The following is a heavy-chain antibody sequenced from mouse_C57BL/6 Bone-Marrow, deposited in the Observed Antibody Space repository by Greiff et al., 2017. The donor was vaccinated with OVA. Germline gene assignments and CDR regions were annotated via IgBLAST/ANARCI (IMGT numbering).Heavy chain of an antibody. J-gene: IGHJ1*03. CDR3: ARHAPYYYGSSHWYFDV. V-gene: IGHV1-62-2*01. CDR2: FYPGSGSI. D-gene: IGHD1-1*01. CDR1: GYTFTEYT. Sequence: VKLMESGAELVKPGASVKLSCKASGYTFTEYTIHWVKQRSGQGLEWIGWFYPGSGSIKYHEKFKDTATLTAATSSRTVYMELRRLTSEDSAVYFCARHAPYYYGSSHWYFDVWGTGTTVTVSS.